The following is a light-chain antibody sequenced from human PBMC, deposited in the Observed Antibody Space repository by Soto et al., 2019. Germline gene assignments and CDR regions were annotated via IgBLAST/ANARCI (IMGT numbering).Light chain of an antibody. CDR3: QLLNSYPRT. J-gene: IGKJ1*01. CDR2: GAS. Sequence: EIVLTQAPGTLSLSPVQRSXXSCTVSQSVSSNYLAWYHQKPAQAPRLLIYGASTRATGIPARFSGSGSGTEFTLTISSLQPEDFATYYCQLLNSYPRTLCQGTNVDIK. V-gene: IGKV3-20*01. CDR1: QSVSSNY.